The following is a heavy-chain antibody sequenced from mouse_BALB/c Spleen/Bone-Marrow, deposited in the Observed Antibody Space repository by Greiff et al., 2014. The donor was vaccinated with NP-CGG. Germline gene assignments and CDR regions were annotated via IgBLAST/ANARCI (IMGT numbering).Heavy chain of an antibody. CDR1: GFDFCRYW. D-gene: IGHD1-2*01. J-gene: IGHJ3*01. Sequence: VQLQQSGGGLVQPGGSLKLSCAASGFDFCRYWMTWVRQAPGKGLEWIGEINPDSNTINYTPSLKDKFIISRDNAKNTLYLQMSKVRSEDTALYYCAKNYYYGYVAYWGQGTLVTVSA. CDR2: INPDSNTI. CDR3: AKNYYYGYVAY. V-gene: IGHV4-1*02.